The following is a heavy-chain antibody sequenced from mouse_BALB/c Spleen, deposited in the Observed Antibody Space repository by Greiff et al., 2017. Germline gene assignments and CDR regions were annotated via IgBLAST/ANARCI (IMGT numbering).Heavy chain of an antibody. D-gene: IGHD1-1*01. Sequence: VQLQQSAAELARPGASVKMSCKASGYTFTSYTMHWVKQRPGQGLEWIGYINPSSGYTEYNQKFKDKTTLTADKSSSTAYMQLSSLTSEDSAVYYCARDPIITTVVADAMDYWGQGTSVTVSS. V-gene: IGHV1-4*02. CDR2: INPSSGYT. J-gene: IGHJ4*01. CDR1: GYTFTSYT. CDR3: ARDPIITTVVADAMDY.